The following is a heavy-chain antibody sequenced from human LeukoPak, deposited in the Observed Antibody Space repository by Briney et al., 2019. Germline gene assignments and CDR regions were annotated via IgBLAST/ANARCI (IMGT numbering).Heavy chain of an antibody. J-gene: IGHJ4*02. CDR3: AKLTGDHDY. CDR1: GFTFSSYG. V-gene: IGHV3-23*01. Sequence: GGSLRLSCAVSGFTFSSYGMSWVRQAAGKGLEWVSTINNSGGSTYYADSVKGRFTISRDNSKNTLYLQMSSLRAEDTAVYYCAKLTGDHDYWGQGTLVTVSS. D-gene: IGHD3-9*01. CDR2: INNSGGST.